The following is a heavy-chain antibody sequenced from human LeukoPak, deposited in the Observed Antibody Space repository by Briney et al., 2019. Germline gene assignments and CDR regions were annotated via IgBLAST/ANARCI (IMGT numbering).Heavy chain of an antibody. CDR1: GGSISSSSYY. Sequence: SETLSLTCTVSGGSISSSSYYWGWIRQPPGKGLEWIGSIYYSGSTYYNPSLKSRVTISVDTSKDQFSLKLSSVTAADTAVYYCARHRIYGAFDPWGQGTLVTVSS. D-gene: IGHD4/OR15-4a*01. J-gene: IGHJ5*02. CDR3: ARHRIYGAFDP. CDR2: IYYSGST. V-gene: IGHV4-39*01.